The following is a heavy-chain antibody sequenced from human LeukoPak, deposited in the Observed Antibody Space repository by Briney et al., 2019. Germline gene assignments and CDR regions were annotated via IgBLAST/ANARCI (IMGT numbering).Heavy chain of an antibody. CDR3: ARDAFYCSSTSCYGTRLYHCDC. CDR2: INHSGST. Sequence: SETLSLTCAVYGGSFSGYYWSWIRQPPGKGLEWIGEINHSGSTNYNPSHKSRVTISVDTSKNQFSLKLSSVTAADTAVYYCARDAFYCSSTSCYGTRLYHCDCWGQGTLVTVSS. V-gene: IGHV4-34*01. CDR1: GGSFSGYY. J-gene: IGHJ4*02. D-gene: IGHD2-2*01.